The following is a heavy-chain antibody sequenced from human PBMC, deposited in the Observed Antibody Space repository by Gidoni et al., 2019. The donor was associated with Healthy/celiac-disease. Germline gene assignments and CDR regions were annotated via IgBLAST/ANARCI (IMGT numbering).Heavy chain of an antibody. CDR3: ARRGYEAYFDL. D-gene: IGHD5-18*01. V-gene: IGHV3-72*01. J-gene: IGHJ2*01. Sequence: EVQLVESGGGLVQPGGSLRLSCAASGFTFSDHYMDWVRQAPGKGLEWVGRTRNKANSYTTEYAASVKGRFTISRDDSKNSLYLQMNSLKTEDTAVYYCARRGYEAYFDLWGRGTLVTVSS. CDR2: TRNKANSYTT. CDR1: GFTFSDHY.